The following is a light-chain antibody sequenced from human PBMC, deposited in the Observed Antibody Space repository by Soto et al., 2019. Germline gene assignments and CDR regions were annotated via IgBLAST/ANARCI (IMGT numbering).Light chain of an antibody. V-gene: IGKV3-11*01. CDR1: QSVSTY. CDR3: HQRNT. J-gene: IGKJ5*01. Sequence: VLTQSPVTLSLSPGDRATLSCRASQSVSTYLAWYRQVPGQHPRLLIYDTTNRAAGIPPRFSGSRSGTDFTLTISSVEPEDFALYYWHQRNTFGQGTRLEIK. CDR2: DTT.